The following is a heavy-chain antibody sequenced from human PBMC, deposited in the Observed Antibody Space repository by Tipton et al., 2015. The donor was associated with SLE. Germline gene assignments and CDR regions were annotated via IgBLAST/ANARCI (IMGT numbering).Heavy chain of an antibody. J-gene: IGHJ4*02. V-gene: IGHV4-61*09. CDR1: GGSITSTVSH. Sequence: TLSLTCTVSGGSITSTVSHWSWIRQPAGKGLEWIGHIYSTGSTNYNPSLAGRVTMSVDTSKSQFYLTLSAVTAADTAVYFCARGPHFPVRKFIVPRFDYWGQGILVTVSS. D-gene: IGHD3-16*02. CDR3: ARGPHFPVRKFIVPRFDY. CDR2: IYSTGST.